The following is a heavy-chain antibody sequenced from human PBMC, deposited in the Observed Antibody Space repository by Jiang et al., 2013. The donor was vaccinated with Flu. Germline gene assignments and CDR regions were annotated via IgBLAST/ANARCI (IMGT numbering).Heavy chain of an antibody. CDR1: EHTFANYY. J-gene: IGHJ4*02. D-gene: IGHD2-2*01. Sequence: SGAEVKEPGAAVTISCAASEHTFANYYIHWMRQVPEKGLEWMGVMWPGGSNWKSAQKFLGRFSITWDRSTTTVSMDLKSLRLDDTAVYFCARDQLEGYASGADFWGRGTLVTVSS. CDR3: ARDQLEGYASGADF. CDR2: MWPGGSNW. V-gene: IGHV1-46*01.